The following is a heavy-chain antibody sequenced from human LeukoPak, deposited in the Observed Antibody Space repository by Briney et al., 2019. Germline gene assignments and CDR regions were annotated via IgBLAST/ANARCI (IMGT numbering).Heavy chain of an antibody. V-gene: IGHV3-66*01. J-gene: IGHJ4*02. CDR3: ARGGPYYDSSGYLGRSY. CDR2: IYSGGST. Sequence: PGGSLRLSCAASGFTVSSNYMNWVRQAPGKGLEWVSVIYSGGSTYYADSVKGRFTISRDNSKNTLYLQMNSLRAEDTAVYYCARGGPYYDSSGYLGRSYWGQGTLVTVSS. D-gene: IGHD3-22*01. CDR1: GFTVSSNY.